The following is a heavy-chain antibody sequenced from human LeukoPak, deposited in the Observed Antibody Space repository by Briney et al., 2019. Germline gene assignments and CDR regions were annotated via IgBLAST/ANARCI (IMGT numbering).Heavy chain of an antibody. CDR3: AKAGSIKFDF. Sequence: GGSLRLSCTASGFTFGDYAMSWVRQAPGKGLEWVSGISGSGRGTNTYYADSVKGRFTISRDNSKNTLYLQMNSLRAEDTAVYYCAKAGSIKFDFWGQGTLVTVSS. J-gene: IGHJ4*02. V-gene: IGHV3-23*01. CDR1: GFTFGDYA. D-gene: IGHD1-26*01. CDR2: ISGSGRGTNT.